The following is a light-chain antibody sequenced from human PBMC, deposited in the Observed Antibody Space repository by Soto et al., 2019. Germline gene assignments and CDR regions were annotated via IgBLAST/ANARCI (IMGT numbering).Light chain of an antibody. CDR3: QHYYGRPPWT. J-gene: IGKJ1*01. CDR1: QSVSSSY. V-gene: IGKV3-20*01. CDR2: GAS. Sequence: EIVLTQSPGTLSLSPGERATLSCRASQSVSSSYLAWYQQKPGQAPRLLIYGASSRATGIPDRFSGSGSGTDFTLTISRLEPEDFAVYYCQHYYGRPPWTFGQGTKVDIK.